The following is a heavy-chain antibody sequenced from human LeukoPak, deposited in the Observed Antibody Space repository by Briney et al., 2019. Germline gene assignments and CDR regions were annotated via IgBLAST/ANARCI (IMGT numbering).Heavy chain of an antibody. J-gene: IGHJ6*02. CDR2: ISSSGSTI. V-gene: IGHV3-11*01. CDR1: GFTFSDYY. Sequence: GGSLRLSCAASGFTFSDYYMNWIRQAPGKGLEWVSYISSSGSTIYYADSVKGRFTISRDNAKNSLYLQMNSLRAEDTAVYYCARDRYYYYYGMDVWGQGTTVTVSS. CDR3: ARDRYYYYYGMDV.